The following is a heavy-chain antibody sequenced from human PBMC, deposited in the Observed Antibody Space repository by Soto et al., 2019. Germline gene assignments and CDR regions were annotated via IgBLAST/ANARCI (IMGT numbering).Heavy chain of an antibody. V-gene: IGHV3-21*01. J-gene: IGHJ1*01. CDR1: GFTFSSYS. D-gene: IGHD6-19*01. Sequence: LRLSCAASGFTFSSYSMNWVRQAPGKGLEWVSSISSSSSYIYYADSVKGRFTISRDNAKNSLYLQMNSLRAEDTAVYYCARDLSGIAVAGTSLLWGQGTLVTVSS. CDR2: ISSSSSYI. CDR3: ARDLSGIAVAGTSLL.